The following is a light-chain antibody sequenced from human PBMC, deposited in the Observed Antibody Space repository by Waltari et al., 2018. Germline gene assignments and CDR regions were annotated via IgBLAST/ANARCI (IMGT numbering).Light chain of an antibody. J-gene: IGLJ2*01. CDR2: EDN. V-gene: IGLV6-57*04. CDR3: QSYNSSNVI. CDR1: SGSIASNY. Sequence: NFMLTQPHSVSESPGKTLTISCTRSSGSIASNYVQWYQQRSGRAPITVISEDNERPSAVPDRCSGSSDSSSNSASLTISGLKTEDEADYYCQSYNSSNVIFGGGTKLTVL.